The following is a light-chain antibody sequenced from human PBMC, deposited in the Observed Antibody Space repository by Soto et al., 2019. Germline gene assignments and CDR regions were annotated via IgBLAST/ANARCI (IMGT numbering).Light chain of an antibody. CDR2: GAS. CDR3: LRYGSSPWT. V-gene: IGKV3-20*01. Sequence: EIVLTQSPGTLSLSPGERATLSCRASQSVSSSFLALYQHKPGQAPRLLIYGASSRATGIPDRFSGSVSGTDSAFSCTSLEPKEFAVYYCLRYGSSPWTFEQLNKVEIK. CDR1: QSVSSSF. J-gene: IGKJ1*01.